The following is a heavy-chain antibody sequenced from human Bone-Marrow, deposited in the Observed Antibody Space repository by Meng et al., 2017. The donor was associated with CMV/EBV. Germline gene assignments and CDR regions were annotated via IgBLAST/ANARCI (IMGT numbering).Heavy chain of an antibody. J-gene: IGHJ4*02. D-gene: IGHD3-16*02. CDR1: GYTFTGYY. Sequence: ASVKVSCKASGYTFTGYYMHWVRQAPGQGLEWMGWFNPNSGGTNYAQKFQGRVTMTRDTSISTAYMELSRLRSDDTAVYYCARGGGWDPPGEYDYVWGSYRWVDYWGQGTLVTVSS. V-gene: IGHV1-2*02. CDR2: FNPNSGGT. CDR3: ARGGGWDPPGEYDYVWGSYRWVDY.